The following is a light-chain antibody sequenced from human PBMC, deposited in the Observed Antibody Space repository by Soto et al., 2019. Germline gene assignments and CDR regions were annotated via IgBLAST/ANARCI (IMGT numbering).Light chain of an antibody. V-gene: IGKV3-15*01. CDR2: GAS. J-gene: IGKJ2*01. Sequence: EIVMTQSPATLSVSPGERATLSCRASQSVSSNLAWYQQKPGQAPRLLIYGASTRATGIPARFSGSGSGTEFTLNIRSLKDEDFAVYYCQQYNNWPPYTFGQGTKLEIK. CDR3: QQYNNWPPYT. CDR1: QSVSSN.